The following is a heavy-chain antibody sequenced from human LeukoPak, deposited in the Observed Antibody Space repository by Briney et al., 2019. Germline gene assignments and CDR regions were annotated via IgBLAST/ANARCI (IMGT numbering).Heavy chain of an antibody. CDR3: ARENVVVVAAALDY. D-gene: IGHD2-15*01. J-gene: IGHJ4*02. CDR1: GFTFSSYA. Sequence: GGSLRLSCAASGFTFSSYAMHWVRQAPGKGLEWVAVISYDGSNKYYADSVKGRFTISRDNSKNTLYLQMNSLRAEDTAVYYCARENVVVVAAALDYWGQGTLVTVSS. CDR2: ISYDGSNK. V-gene: IGHV3-30*04.